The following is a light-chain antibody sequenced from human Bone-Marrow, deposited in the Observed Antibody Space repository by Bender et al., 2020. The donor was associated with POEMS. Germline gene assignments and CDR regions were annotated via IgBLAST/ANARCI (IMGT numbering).Light chain of an antibody. J-gene: IGLJ2*01. CDR3: YSTDNSGNQRV. V-gene: IGLV3-10*01. Sequence: SYELTQPPSVSVSPGQTAMITCSGDVLPKRYAYWYQQRSGQAPVMVIYEDSKRPSGIPERFSGSSSGTMATLTISGAQVEDEADYYCYSTDNSGNQRVFGGGTKLTVL. CDR2: EDS. CDR1: VLPKRY.